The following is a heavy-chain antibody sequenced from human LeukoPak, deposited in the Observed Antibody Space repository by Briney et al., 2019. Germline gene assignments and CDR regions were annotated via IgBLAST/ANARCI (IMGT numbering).Heavy chain of an antibody. CDR1: GFSFSTYW. D-gene: IGHD3-10*01. CDR3: ARLSAMVRGPEDIFYFEY. CDR2: IRQDGSEK. Sequence: GGSLRLSCETSGFSFSTYWMSWVRQAPGKGLEWVANIRQDGSEKYYVDSVKGRFTISRDSAKQSVFLQMNSLRVEDTALYYCARLSAMVRGPEDIFYFEYWGLGTLVTVSS. J-gene: IGHJ4*02. V-gene: IGHV3-7*01.